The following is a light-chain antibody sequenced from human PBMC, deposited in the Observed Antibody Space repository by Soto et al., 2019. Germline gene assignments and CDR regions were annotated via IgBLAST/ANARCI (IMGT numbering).Light chain of an antibody. Sequence: EIVLTQSPGTLSLSPGERATLSCRASQSVSSRSLAWYQQKPGQAPRHLIYGASSSATSIPDRYSGSGSGTAFTLTISRLEPEDFAVYYCQQYGRSPRTFGQGTKVEIK. V-gene: IGKV3-20*01. CDR3: QQYGRSPRT. CDR2: GAS. J-gene: IGKJ1*01. CDR1: QSVSSRS.